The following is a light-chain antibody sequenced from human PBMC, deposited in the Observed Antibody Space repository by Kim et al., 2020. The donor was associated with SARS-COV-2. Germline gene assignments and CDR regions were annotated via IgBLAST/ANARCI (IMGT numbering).Light chain of an antibody. CDR3: AAWDDNLNGVG. CDR2: GYN. V-gene: IGLV1-44*01. Sequence: GQRITVSCSGSFSSVGRNTVNWWQQFPGTAPKLLIFGYNQRPSGVPARFSGSKSGTSASLAISGLQSEDEADYYCAAWDDNLNGVGFGGGTQLTVL. J-gene: IGLJ2*01. CDR1: FSSVGRNT.